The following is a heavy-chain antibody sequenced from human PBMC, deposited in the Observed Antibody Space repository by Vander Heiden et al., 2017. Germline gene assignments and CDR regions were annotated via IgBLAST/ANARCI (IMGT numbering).Heavy chain of an antibody. CDR3: ARHRPGREYYFDY. Sequence: EVQLVQSGAEVTKPGESLTISWPVSGSSFTSYWIGWLRQMPGKGLEWMGIIYPGDSDTRYSPSFQGQVTISADKSSSTAYLQWSSLKASDTAMYYCARHRPGREYYFDYWGQGTLVTVSS. CDR2: IYPGDSDT. CDR1: GSSFTSYW. J-gene: IGHJ4*02. V-gene: IGHV5-51*01. D-gene: IGHD3-10*01.